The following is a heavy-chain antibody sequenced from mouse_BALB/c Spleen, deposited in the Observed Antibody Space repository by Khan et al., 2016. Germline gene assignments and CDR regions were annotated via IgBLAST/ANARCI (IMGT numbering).Heavy chain of an antibody. Sequence: EVQLQESGPGLVKPSQSLSLTCAITGYSITSDYTWNWIRQSPGNKLEWMGYIRYSGGTSYNPSLKSRISITRDTSKNQFFLQLNSVTTEDTATYYCARRGNYDGFYFDYWGQGTTLTVSS. V-gene: IGHV3-2*02. CDR2: IRYSGGT. CDR3: ARRGNYDGFYFDY. J-gene: IGHJ2*01. CDR1: GYSITSDYT. D-gene: IGHD2-4*01.